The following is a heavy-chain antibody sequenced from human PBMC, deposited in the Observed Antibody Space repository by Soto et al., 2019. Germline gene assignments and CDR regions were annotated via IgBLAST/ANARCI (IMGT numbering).Heavy chain of an antibody. CDR2: VDYSGSA. Sequence: SETLSLTCNVFAGSINDYYWSWIRQPPGKGLEWIGFVDYSGSATYNPSLRSRVTISVDTSKNLFSLKLTSVTAADTAVYFCARATSYNDGGFDSWGQGTLVTVSS. D-gene: IGHD1-1*01. CDR1: AGSINDYY. J-gene: IGHJ4*02. V-gene: IGHV4-59*01. CDR3: ARATSYNDGGFDS.